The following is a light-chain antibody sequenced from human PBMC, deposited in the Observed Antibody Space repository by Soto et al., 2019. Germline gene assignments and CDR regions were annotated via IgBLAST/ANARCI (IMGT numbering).Light chain of an antibody. V-gene: IGKV3-20*01. J-gene: IGKJ2*01. CDR2: AVF. CDR3: QQYGRSPYT. CDR1: QSITSNY. Sequence: EIVLTQSPGTLSLSPGERATLSCRASQSITSNYLAWYQQTPGQAPSLPVYAVFVRPNGIQDRFSVSGSGTDFTLTISRLEPEDVALYDCQQYGRSPYTFGQGTQVEIK.